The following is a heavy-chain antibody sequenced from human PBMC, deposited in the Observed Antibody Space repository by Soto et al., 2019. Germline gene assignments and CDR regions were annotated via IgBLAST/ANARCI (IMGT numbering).Heavy chain of an antibody. D-gene: IGHD6-19*01. CDR1: GGTFSRYA. Sequence: QVQLVQSGTEVKKPGSSVKVSCKASGGTFSRYAISWVRQAPGQGLEWLGGIIPIFGTANYAQKFQGRVTITADASTSTAYMELSSLRSEDTAVYYCAQTLGLAVAGPGRFDLWGRGTLVTVSS. CDR3: AQTLGLAVAGPGRFDL. V-gene: IGHV1-69*12. CDR2: IIPIFGTA. J-gene: IGHJ2*01.